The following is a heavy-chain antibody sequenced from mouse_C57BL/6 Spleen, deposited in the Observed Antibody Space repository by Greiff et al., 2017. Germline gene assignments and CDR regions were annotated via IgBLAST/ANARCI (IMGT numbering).Heavy chain of an antibody. CDR3: ARGGSGFAY. CDR2: ISYDGSN. D-gene: IGHD1-1*01. Sequence: EVQVVESGPGLVKPSQSLSLTCSVTGYSITSGYYWNWIRQFPGNKLEWMGYISYDGSNNYNPSLKNRISITRDTSKNQFFLKLNSVTTEDTATYYCARGGSGFAYWGQGTLVTVSA. J-gene: IGHJ3*01. V-gene: IGHV3-6*01. CDR1: GYSITSGYY.